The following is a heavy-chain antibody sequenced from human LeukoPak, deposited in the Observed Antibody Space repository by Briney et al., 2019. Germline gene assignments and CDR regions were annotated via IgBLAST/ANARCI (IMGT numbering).Heavy chain of an antibody. CDR1: GGTFSSYA. CDR3: ARDSPNFVCGYSYGKAFDI. J-gene: IGHJ3*02. V-gene: IGHV1-69*05. CDR2: IIPIFGTA. Sequence: SVKVSCKASGGTFSSYAISWVRQAPGQGLEWMGGIIPIFGTANYAQKFQGRVTITTDESTSTAYMELSGLRSEDTAVYYCARDSPNFVCGYSYGKAFDIWGQGTMVTVSS. D-gene: IGHD5-18*01.